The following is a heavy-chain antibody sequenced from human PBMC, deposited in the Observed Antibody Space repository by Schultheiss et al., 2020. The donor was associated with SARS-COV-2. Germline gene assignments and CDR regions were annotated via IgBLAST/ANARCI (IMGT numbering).Heavy chain of an antibody. J-gene: IGHJ4*02. CDR3: ARDQGGDCYLDY. Sequence: GGSLRLSCAASGFTFSSYAMHWVRQAPGKGLEWVAVISYDGSNKYYADSVKGRFTISRDNSKNTLYLQMNSLRAEDTAVYYCARDQGGDCYLDYWGQGTLVTVSS. CDR1: GFTFSSYA. V-gene: IGHV3-30*07. D-gene: IGHD2-21*02. CDR2: ISYDGSNK.